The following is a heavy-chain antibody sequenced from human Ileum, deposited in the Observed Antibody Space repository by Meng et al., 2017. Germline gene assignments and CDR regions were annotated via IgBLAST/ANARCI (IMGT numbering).Heavy chain of an antibody. J-gene: IGHJ4*02. Sequence: QGEVQESGPGLVRPSDTLSLICAVSGGSVSSSGYQWGWIRQPPGKGLEWIGYASTNYNPSLKSRVTISVDTSKNQFSLKLTSVTAADTAVYYCARDHWGSLDYWGQGVLVTVSS. CDR2: AST. D-gene: IGHD7-27*01. V-gene: IGHV4-61*08. CDR3: ARDHWGSLDY. CDR1: GGSVSSSGYQ.